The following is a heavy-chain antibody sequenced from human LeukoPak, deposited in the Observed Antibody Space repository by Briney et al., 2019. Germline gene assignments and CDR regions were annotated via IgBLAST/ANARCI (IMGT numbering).Heavy chain of an antibody. Sequence: GRSLRLSCAASGLIFSNSAMHWVRQAPGKGLEWVAVISYDGSNKYYADSVKGRFTISRDNSKNTLYLQMNSLRAEDTAVYYCAKDIEEWLVKGGGCFDYWGQGTLVTVSS. D-gene: IGHD6-19*01. CDR1: GLIFSNSA. CDR2: ISYDGSNK. V-gene: IGHV3-30*18. J-gene: IGHJ4*02. CDR3: AKDIEEWLVKGGGCFDY.